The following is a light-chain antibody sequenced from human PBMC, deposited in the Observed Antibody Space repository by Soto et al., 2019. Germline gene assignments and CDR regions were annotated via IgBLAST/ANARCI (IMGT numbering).Light chain of an antibody. CDR3: SSYTSTSTGV. Sequence: QSALTQPASVSGSPGQSITISCTGTGSDISAYNYVSWYQQHPGKAPKLMIYEVGDRPSGLSNRFSGSKSGNTASLTISRLQPEDEADYYCSSYTSTSTGVFGGGTKVTVL. CDR1: GSDISAYNY. J-gene: IGLJ3*02. CDR2: EVG. V-gene: IGLV2-14*01.